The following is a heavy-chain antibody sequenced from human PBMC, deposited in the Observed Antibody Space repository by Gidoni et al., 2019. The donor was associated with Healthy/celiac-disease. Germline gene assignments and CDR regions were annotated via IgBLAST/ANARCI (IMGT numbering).Heavy chain of an antibody. CDR1: GFTFSDYY. CDR2: ISSSGSTR. J-gene: IGHJ3*02. D-gene: IGHD4-17*01. V-gene: IGHV3-11*01. Sequence: QVQLVDSAGGLVKPGVSLRLSCAASGFTFSDYYMGWIRQAPGQGLEWDSNISSSGSTRYYADSVKGRFTISRDNAKNSLYLQMNSLRAEDTAVYYCARGDGDKRQNAFDIWGQGTMVTVSS. CDR3: ARGDGDKRQNAFDI.